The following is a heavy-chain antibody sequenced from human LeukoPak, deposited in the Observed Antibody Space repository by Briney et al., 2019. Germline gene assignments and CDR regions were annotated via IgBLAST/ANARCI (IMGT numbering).Heavy chain of an antibody. D-gene: IGHD3-3*01. CDR1: GFTFSSKY. CDR2: ISGSGGST. Sequence: GGSLRLSCAASGFTFSSKYMSWVRQAPGKGLEWVSAISGSGGSTYYADSVKGRFTISRDNSKNTLYLQMNSLRAEDTAVYYCAKDLRFLEWLSDNTYDYWGQGTLVTVSS. J-gene: IGHJ4*02. V-gene: IGHV3-23*01. CDR3: AKDLRFLEWLSDNTYDY.